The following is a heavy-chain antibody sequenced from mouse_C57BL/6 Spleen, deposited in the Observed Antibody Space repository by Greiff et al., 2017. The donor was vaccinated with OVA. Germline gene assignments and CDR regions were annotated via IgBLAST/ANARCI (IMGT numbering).Heavy chain of an antibody. CDR1: GFSLTSYG. CDR3: AKNSGNSDYFDY. D-gene: IGHD2-1*01. Sequence: VHLVESGPGLVQPSQSLSITCTVSGFSLTSYGVHWVRQPPGKGLEWLGVIWSGGSTDYNAAFISRLSISKDNSKSQVFFKMNSLQADDTAIYYCAKNSGNSDYFDYWGQGTTLTVSS. J-gene: IGHJ2*01. V-gene: IGHV2-4*01. CDR2: IWSGGST.